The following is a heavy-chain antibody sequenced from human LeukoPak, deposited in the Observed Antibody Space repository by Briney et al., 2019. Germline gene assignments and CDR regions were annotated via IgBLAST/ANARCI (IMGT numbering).Heavy chain of an antibody. V-gene: IGHV1-69*06. J-gene: IGHJ4*02. CDR3: ARDVGEYCSSVSCYASDY. D-gene: IGHD2-2*01. CDR2: IIPIFGTA. Sequence: ASVKVSCKASGGTFSSYAISWVRQAPGQGLEWMGGIIPIFGTANYAQKFQGRVTITADKSTSTAYMELSSLRSDDTAVYYCARDVGEYCSSVSCYASDYWGQGTLVTVSS. CDR1: GGTFSSYA.